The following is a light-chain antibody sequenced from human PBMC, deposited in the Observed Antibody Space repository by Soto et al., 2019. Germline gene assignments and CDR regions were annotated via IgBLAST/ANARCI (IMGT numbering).Light chain of an antibody. CDR3: QSYDSSLSGFYF. Sequence: QSVLTQPPSVSGAPGQRVTISCTGSSSNIWAGYDVHWYQQLPGTAPKLLIYGNSNRPSGVPDRFSGSKSGTSASLAITGLQAEDEADYCCQSYDSSLSGFYFFGTGTKVTVL. CDR2: GNS. CDR1: SSNIWAGYD. V-gene: IGLV1-40*01. J-gene: IGLJ1*01.